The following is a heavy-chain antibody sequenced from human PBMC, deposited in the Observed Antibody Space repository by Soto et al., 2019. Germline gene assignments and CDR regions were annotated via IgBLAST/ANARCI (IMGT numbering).Heavy chain of an antibody. CDR1: GGSFSGYY. J-gene: IGHJ5*02. Sequence: SETLSLTCAVYGGSFSGYYWSWIRQPPGKGLEWIGEINHSGSTNYNPSLKSRVTISVDTSKNQFSLKLSSVTAADTAVYYCARALLSSSSWFNWFDPWSQGTLVTVSS. CDR2: INHSGST. V-gene: IGHV4-34*01. CDR3: ARALLSSSSWFNWFDP. D-gene: IGHD6-13*01.